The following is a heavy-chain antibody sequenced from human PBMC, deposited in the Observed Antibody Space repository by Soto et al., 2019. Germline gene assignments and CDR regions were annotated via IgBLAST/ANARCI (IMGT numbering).Heavy chain of an antibody. V-gene: IGHV3-30-3*01. J-gene: IGHJ4*02. CDR2: ISYDGSNK. D-gene: IGHD6-19*01. CDR1: GFTFSSYA. CDR3: ARDLTASGWFPGGY. Sequence: GGSLRLSCAASGFTFSSYAMHWVRQAPGKGLEWVAVISYDGSNKYYADSVKGRFTISRDNSKNTLYLQMNSLRAEDTAVYYCARDLTASGWFPGGYWGQGTLVTVSS.